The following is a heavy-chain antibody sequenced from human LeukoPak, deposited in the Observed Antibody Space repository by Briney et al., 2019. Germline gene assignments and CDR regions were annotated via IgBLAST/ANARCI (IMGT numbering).Heavy chain of an antibody. CDR3: ARIVRTAYCGGDCFP. CDR1: GYTFTDYY. CDR2: INPNSGDT. Sequence: ASVTVSFKASGYTFTDYYIHWVRQAPGQGLEWMGRINPNSGDTNYAQRFQGRVTMTRETSITTVYMELSRLRSDDTAMYYCARIVRTAYCGGDCFPWGQGTLVTVSS. J-gene: IGHJ5*02. D-gene: IGHD2-21*02. V-gene: IGHV1-2*06.